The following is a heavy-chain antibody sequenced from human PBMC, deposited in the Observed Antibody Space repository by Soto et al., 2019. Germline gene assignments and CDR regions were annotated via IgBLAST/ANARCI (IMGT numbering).Heavy chain of an antibody. D-gene: IGHD3-9*01. V-gene: IGHV3-30-3*01. CDR2: ISYGGNTK. J-gene: IGHJ6*02. CDR3: ARPGSGYDVLTGRYFYYYHTVDV. CDR1: GFIFSTYA. Sequence: PGGSLRLSCATSGFIFSTYAMHWVRQPPGKGLEWVAVISYGGNTKDYADSVKGRFSISRDNSKNTVYLQMSSLRTEDTAVYYCARPGSGYDVLTGRYFYYYHTVDVWGQGTTVTVSS.